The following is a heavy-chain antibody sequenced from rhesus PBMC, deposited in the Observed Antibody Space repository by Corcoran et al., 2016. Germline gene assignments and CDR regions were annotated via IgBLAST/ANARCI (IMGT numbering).Heavy chain of an antibody. Sequence: QVQLQESGPGLVKPSETLSLTCAVSGGSISDNYYWHWIRQPPGKGLEWMGNIYGSSGTTYYNPSLKSRVTISKDTSKSHCSLKLRSVTAADTAVYFCAREGTVSYFDHWGQGVLVTVSS. CDR2: IYGSSGTT. V-gene: IGHV4S9*01. CDR3: AREGTVSYFDH. D-gene: IGHD5-24*01. J-gene: IGHJ4*01. CDR1: GGSISDNYY.